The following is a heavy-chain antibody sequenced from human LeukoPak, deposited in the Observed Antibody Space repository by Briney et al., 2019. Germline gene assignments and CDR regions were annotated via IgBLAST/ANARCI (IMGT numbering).Heavy chain of an antibody. CDR3: ARMYYYGSGTYYRAPVFDY. CDR1: GDSINNYY. D-gene: IGHD3-10*01. CDR2: IYYSGST. J-gene: IGHJ4*02. V-gene: IGHV4-59*01. Sequence: PSETLSLTCTVSGDSINNYYWNWIRQPPGRRLEWIGYIYYSGSTNYNPSLKSRVTISVDTSKNQFSLKLTSVTAADTAVYYCARMYYYGSGTYYRAPVFDYWGQGTLVTVSS.